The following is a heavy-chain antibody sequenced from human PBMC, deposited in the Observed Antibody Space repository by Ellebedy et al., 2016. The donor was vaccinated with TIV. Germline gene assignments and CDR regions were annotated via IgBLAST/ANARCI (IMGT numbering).Heavy chain of an antibody. J-gene: IGHJ5*02. D-gene: IGHD4-11*01. CDR1: GFTFSRYW. CDR2: INADGSTR. CDR3: ASYSNYNWFDP. Sequence: GESLKISCTASGFTFSRYWMHSVRQAPGKGLVWVSRINADGSTRTYADSVRGRFTISRDNATNPLYLQMNSLRAEDTGVYYCASYSNYNWFDPWGKGTLVTVSS. V-gene: IGHV3-74*01.